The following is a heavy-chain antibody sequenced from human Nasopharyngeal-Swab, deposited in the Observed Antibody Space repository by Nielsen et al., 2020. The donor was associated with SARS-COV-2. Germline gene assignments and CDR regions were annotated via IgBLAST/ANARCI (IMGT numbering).Heavy chain of an antibody. CDR2: MNPNSGNT. J-gene: IGHJ6*02. CDR1: GYTFTSYD. CDR3: ARTGYSGSYPYYYYYYGMDV. D-gene: IGHD1-26*01. Sequence: ASVKVSCKASGYTFTSYDINWVRQATGQGLEWMGWMNPNSGNTGYAQKFRGRVTMTRNTSISTAYMELSSLRSEDTAVYYCARTGYSGSYPYYYYYYGMDVWGQGTTVTVSS. V-gene: IGHV1-8*01.